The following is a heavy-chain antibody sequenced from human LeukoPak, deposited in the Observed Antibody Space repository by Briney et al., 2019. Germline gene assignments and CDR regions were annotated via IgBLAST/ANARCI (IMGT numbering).Heavy chain of an antibody. D-gene: IGHD4-17*01. CDR1: GYTFTSYG. Sequence: ASVKVSCKASGYTFTSYGITWVRQAPGQGLEWMGWISAYNGNTNYAQKVQDRVTMNTDTSTSTAYMELRSLRSDDTAVYFCARDADSGNYGDYVPNWYFDLWGRGTLVTVSS. CDR2: ISAYNGNT. CDR3: ARDADSGNYGDYVPNWYFDL. V-gene: IGHV1-18*01. J-gene: IGHJ2*01.